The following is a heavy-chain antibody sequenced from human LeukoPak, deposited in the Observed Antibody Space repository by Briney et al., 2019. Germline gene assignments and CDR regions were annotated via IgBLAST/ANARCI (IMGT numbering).Heavy chain of an antibody. CDR2: INPSGGST. J-gene: IGHJ5*02. CDR1: GGTFSSYA. V-gene: IGHV1-46*01. Sequence: GASVKVSCKASGGTFSSYAISWVRQAPGQGLEWMGIINPSGGSTSYAQKFQGRVTMTRDTSTSTVYMELSSLRSEDTAVYYCARGRGIAVAGRRESIMSRWFDPWGQGTLVTVSS. D-gene: IGHD6-19*01. CDR3: ARGRGIAVAGRRESIMSRWFDP.